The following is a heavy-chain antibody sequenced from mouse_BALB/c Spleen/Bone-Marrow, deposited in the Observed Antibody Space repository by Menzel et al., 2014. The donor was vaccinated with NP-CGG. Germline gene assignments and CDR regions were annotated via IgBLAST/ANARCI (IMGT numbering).Heavy chain of an antibody. Sequence: EVKLMESGGGLVKPGGSLKLSCAASGFTFSDYYMYWARQTPEKRLEWVATISDGGSYTYYPDSVKGRFTISRDNAKNNLYLQMSSLKSEDTAMYYCARRWFAYWGQGTLVTVSA. CDR2: ISDGGSYT. CDR3: ARRWFAY. J-gene: IGHJ3*01. CDR1: GFTFSDYY. V-gene: IGHV5-4*02.